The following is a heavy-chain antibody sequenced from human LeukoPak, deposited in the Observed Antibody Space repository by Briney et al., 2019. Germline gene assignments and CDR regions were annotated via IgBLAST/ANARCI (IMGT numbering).Heavy chain of an antibody. Sequence: PGGTLRLSCAASGFTFSNHWMSWVRQAPGKGLEWVANIKQDGSEKYYVDSVKGRFTISRDNAKNSLYLQMNSLRAEDTAVYYCARAKFQDIVVVVAATFWSWFDPWGQGTLVTVSS. CDR3: ARAKFQDIVVVVAATFWSWFDP. CDR2: IKQDGSEK. J-gene: IGHJ5*02. D-gene: IGHD2-15*01. CDR1: GFTFSNHW. V-gene: IGHV3-7*04.